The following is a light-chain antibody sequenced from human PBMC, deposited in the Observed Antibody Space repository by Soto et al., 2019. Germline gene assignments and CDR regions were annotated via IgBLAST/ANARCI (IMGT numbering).Light chain of an antibody. V-gene: IGLV1-44*01. CDR2: SNN. CDR1: SSNIGSNT. CDR3: AAWDDSLNGYV. J-gene: IGLJ1*01. Sequence: QSVLTQPPSASGTPGQRVTIPCSGSSSNIGSNTVSWYQQLPGTAPKLLIYSNNQRPSGVPDRFSGSKSGTSASLAISGLQSEDEADYYCAAWDDSLNGYVFGTGTKLTVL.